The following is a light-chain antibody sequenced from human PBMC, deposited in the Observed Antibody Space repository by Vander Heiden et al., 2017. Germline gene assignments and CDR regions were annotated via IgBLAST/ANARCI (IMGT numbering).Light chain of an antibody. CDR1: QSLLHSNGYND. CDR3: MQALHTPS. J-gene: IGKJ2*01. Sequence: DIVMTQSPLSLPVPPGEPASISCRSSQSLLHSNGYNDWDWYLQTPGQSPQLLIYLGSNRASGVPDRFSGSGSGTDLTLNISRVEAEDVGVYYCMQALHTPSFGQGTKLEIK. V-gene: IGKV2-28*01. CDR2: LGS.